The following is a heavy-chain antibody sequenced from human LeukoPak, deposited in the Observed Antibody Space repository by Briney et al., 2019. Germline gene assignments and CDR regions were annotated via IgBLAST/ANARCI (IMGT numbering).Heavy chain of an antibody. J-gene: IGHJ3*02. Sequence: PGGSLRLSCAASGFSVSSNYMSWVRQAPGKGLEWVSVIYSGGSTYYADSVKGRFSTSRDNSKNTLYLQMNSLRAEDTAVYYCARDSRVVIPGSSAFDIWGQGTMVTVSS. CDR2: IYSGGST. D-gene: IGHD3-3*01. V-gene: IGHV3-53*01. CDR1: GFSVSSNY. CDR3: ARDSRVVIPGSSAFDI.